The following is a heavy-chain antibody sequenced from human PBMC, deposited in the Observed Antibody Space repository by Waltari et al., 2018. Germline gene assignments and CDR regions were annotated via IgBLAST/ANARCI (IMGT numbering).Heavy chain of an antibody. D-gene: IGHD2-15*01. CDR1: GVTLSRSW. Sequence: EVQLVESGGGLVQPGGSLRLSCAASGVTLSRSWIHWVRQSPGKGLMGVSRINKDGRSTVYADSVKGRFTISRDDAKITVSLQMNNLSAEDTALYYCARAGLLGAFDVWGQGTMVTVSS. CDR2: INKDGRST. CDR3: ARAGLLGAFDV. J-gene: IGHJ3*01. V-gene: IGHV3-74*03.